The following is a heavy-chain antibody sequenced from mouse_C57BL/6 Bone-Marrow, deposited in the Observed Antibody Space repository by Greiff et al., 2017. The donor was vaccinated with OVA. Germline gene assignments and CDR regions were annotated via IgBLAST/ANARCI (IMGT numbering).Heavy chain of an antibody. CDR2: INPYNGGT. J-gene: IGHJ2*01. CDR3: ARDYYGSGD. D-gene: IGHD1-1*01. CDR1: GYTFTDYY. V-gene: IGHV1-19*01. Sequence: VQLQQSGPVLVKPGASVKMSCKASGYTFTDYYMNWVKQSHGKSLEWIGVINPYNGGTSYNQKFKGKATLTVDKSSSTAYMELNSLTSEDSAVYYCARDYYGSGDWGQGTTLTVSS.